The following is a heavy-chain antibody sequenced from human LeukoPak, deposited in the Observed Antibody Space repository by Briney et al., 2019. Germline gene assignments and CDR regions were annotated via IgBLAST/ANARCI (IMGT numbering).Heavy chain of an antibody. CDR1: GYIFTDYY. CDR3: AREIGSGSFFDY. V-gene: IGHV1/OR15-1*04. CDR2: INPNSGGT. D-gene: IGHD3-10*01. Sequence: GASVKVSCKASGYIFTDYYMHWVRQAPGQELGWMGRINPNSGGTNYAQKFQGRVTMTRDTSISTAYMELSSLRSDDTAVYYCAREIGSGSFFDYWGQGTLVTVSS. J-gene: IGHJ4*02.